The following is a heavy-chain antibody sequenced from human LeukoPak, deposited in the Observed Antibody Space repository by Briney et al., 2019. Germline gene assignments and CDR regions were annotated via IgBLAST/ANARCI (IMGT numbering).Heavy chain of an antibody. CDR3: ARAIHNYYDSSGYYS. D-gene: IGHD3-22*01. CDR2: INPSGGST. CDR1: GYTFTSYY. J-gene: IGHJ4*02. V-gene: IGHV1-46*01. Sequence: ASVKVSCKASGYTFTSYYMHWVRQAPGQGLEWMGIINPSGGSTSYAQKFQGRVTMTRDTSTSTVYMELSSLRAEDTAVYYCARAIHNYYDSSGYYSWGQGTLVTVSS.